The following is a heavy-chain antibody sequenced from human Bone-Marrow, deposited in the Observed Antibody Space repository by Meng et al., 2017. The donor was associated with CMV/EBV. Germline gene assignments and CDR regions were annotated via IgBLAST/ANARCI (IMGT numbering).Heavy chain of an antibody. CDR2: ISSSSYI. Sequence: GSLKISCAASGFTFSSYSMNWVRQAPGKGLEWVSSISSSSYIYYADSVKGRFTISRDNAKNSLYLQMDSLGAEDTAVYYCATAGSGGYFDYWGQGTLVTVSS. CDR3: ATAGSGGYFDY. CDR1: GFTFSSYS. V-gene: IGHV3-21*01. J-gene: IGHJ4*02. D-gene: IGHD2-15*01.